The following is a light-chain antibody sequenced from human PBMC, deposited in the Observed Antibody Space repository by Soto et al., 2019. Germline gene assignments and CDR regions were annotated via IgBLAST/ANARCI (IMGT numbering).Light chain of an antibody. CDR3: QQYNNWPSIT. CDR2: GAS. V-gene: IGKV3-15*01. CDR1: QSVSSN. Sequence: EILMTQSPATLSVSPGERATLSCRASQSVSSNLAWYQQKPGQAPWLLIYGASTRATGIPARFSGSGSGTEFTLTISSLQSEDFAVYYCQQYNNWPSITFGRGTRLEIK. J-gene: IGKJ5*01.